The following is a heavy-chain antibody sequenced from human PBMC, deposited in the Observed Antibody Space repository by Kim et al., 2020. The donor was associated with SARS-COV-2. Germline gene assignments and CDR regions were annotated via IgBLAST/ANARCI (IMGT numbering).Heavy chain of an antibody. CDR1: GGTFSSYA. J-gene: IGHJ3*02. Sequence: SVKVSCKASGGTFSSYAISWVRQAPGQGLEWMGGIIPIFGTANYAQKFQGRVTITADESTSTAYMELSSLRSEDTAVYYCAREDPHGVITFGGGLTDDAFDIWGQGKMVTVSS. V-gene: IGHV1-69*13. CDR2: IIPIFGTA. D-gene: IGHD3-16*01. CDR3: AREDPHGVITFGGGLTDDAFDI.